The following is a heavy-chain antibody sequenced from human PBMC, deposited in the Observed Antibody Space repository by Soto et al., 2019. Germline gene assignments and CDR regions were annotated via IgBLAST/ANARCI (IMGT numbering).Heavy chain of an antibody. CDR2: ISYDGSNK. CDR1: GFTFSSYG. Sequence: GGSLRLSCAASGFTFSSYGMHWVRQAPGKGLEWVAVISYDGSNKYYADSVKGRFTISRDNSKNTLYLQMNSLRAEDTAVYYCAKVTAAAVKGHYYGMDVWGQGTTVTVSS. CDR3: AKVTAAAVKGHYYGMDV. D-gene: IGHD6-13*01. J-gene: IGHJ6*02. V-gene: IGHV3-30*18.